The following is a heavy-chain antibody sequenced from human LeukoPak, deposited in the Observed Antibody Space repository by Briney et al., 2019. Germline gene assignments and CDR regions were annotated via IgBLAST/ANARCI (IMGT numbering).Heavy chain of an antibody. D-gene: IGHD6-13*01. Sequence: GWSLRLSCAASGFTFSDYYMSWIRQAPGKGLEWVSYISSSSSYTNYADSVKGRFTISRDNAKNSLYLQMNSLRAEDTAVYYCARDMAAAGTGAFDIWGQGTMVTVSS. CDR1: GFTFSDYY. J-gene: IGHJ3*02. CDR2: ISSSSSYT. V-gene: IGHV3-11*05. CDR3: ARDMAAAGTGAFDI.